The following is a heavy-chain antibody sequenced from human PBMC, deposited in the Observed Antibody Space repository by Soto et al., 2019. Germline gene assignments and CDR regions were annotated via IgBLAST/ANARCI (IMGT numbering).Heavy chain of an antibody. CDR2: TNPKSGYT. J-gene: IGHJ4*02. CDR1: GYTFTNYD. Sequence: QVQLVQSGAEVKKPGASVKVSCKTSGYTFTNYDINWVRQATGQGLEWMGWTNPKSGYTGSAQKFQGRVTMTRDSSISTAYRELHSLTSEDTAVYYCARTAGDLDYWGQGTLITVSS. V-gene: IGHV1-8*01. D-gene: IGHD4-17*01. CDR3: ARTAGDLDY.